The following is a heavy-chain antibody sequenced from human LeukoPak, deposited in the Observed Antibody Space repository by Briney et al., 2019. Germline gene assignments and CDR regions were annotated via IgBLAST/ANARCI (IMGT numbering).Heavy chain of an antibody. CDR2: IYYSGST. D-gene: IGHD6-13*01. J-gene: IGHJ5*02. Sequence: SETLSLTCTVSGGSISSYYWSWIRQPPGKGLEWIGYIYYSGSTNYNPSLKGRVTISVDTSKNQFSLKLSSVTAADTAVYYCARGHSSRATRDWFDPWGQGTLVTVSS. CDR1: GGSISSYY. V-gene: IGHV4-59*01. CDR3: ARGHSSRATRDWFDP.